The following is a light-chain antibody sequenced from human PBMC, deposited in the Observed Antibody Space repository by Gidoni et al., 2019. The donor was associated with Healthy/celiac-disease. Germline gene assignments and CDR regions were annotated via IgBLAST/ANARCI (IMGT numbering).Light chain of an antibody. CDR2: GAS. CDR1: QSVSSSY. CDR3: QQYGSSPMYT. Sequence: EIVLTQSPGTLSLSQGERATLSCRASQSVSSSYLAWYQQKPGLATRLLIYGASSRAPCIPDRFSGSGSATVFTLTISILEPEDFAVYYCQQYGSSPMYTFGQWTKLEIK. V-gene: IGKV3-20*01. J-gene: IGKJ2*01.